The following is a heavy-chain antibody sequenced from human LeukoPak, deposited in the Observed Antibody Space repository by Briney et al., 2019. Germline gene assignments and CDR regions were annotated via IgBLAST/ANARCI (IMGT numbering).Heavy chain of an antibody. CDR2: IYPDDSDT. V-gene: IGHV5-51*01. J-gene: IGHJ5*02. CDR3: ARGAVVGHYNWFDP. Sequence: GESLKISCTGSGYTFRYYWIGWVRQMPGKGLEWMGIIYPDDSDTKYSPSFQGQVTISADKSITTAYLQWSSLKASDTAMYYCARGAVVGHYNWFDPWGQGTLVTVSS. D-gene: IGHD6-19*01. CDR1: GYTFRYYW.